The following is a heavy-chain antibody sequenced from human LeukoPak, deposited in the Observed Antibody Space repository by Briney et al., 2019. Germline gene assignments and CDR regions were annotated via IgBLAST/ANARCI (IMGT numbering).Heavy chain of an antibody. CDR3: PRDSVPAAIHYYYMDV. J-gene: IGHJ6*03. Sequence: GASVKVSCKASGYTFTGYYMHWVRQAPGQGLEWMGWINPNSGGTNYAQKFQGRVTMTRDTSISTAYMELSRLRSDDTAVYYCPRDSVPAAIHYYYMDVWGKGTTVTVSS. V-gene: IGHV1-2*02. CDR1: GYTFTGYY. D-gene: IGHD2-2*01. CDR2: INPNSGGT.